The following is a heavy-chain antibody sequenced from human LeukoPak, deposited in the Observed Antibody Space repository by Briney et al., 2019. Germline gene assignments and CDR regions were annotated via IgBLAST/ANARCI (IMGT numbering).Heavy chain of an antibody. CDR3: ARDVYGSGSSQDY. J-gene: IGHJ4*02. CDR1: GGSFSGYY. CDR2: INHSGST. Sequence: PSETLSLTCAVYGGSFSGYYWSWIRQPPGKGLEWIGEINHSGSTNYNPSLKSRVTISVDTSKNQFSLKLSSVTAADTAVYYCARDVYGSGSSQDYWGQGTLVTVSS. V-gene: IGHV4-34*01. D-gene: IGHD3-10*01.